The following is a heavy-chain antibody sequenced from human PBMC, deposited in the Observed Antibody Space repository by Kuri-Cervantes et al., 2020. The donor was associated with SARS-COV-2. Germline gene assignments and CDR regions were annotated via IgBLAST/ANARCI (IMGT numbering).Heavy chain of an antibody. J-gene: IGHJ6*02. CDR2: IYYSGST. V-gene: IGHV4-59*01. D-gene: IGHD6-19*01. CDR1: GGPISSYY. CDR3: AGSSGWYTYYYYGMDV. Sequence: SETLSLTCTVSGGPISSYYWSWIRQPPGKGLEWIGYIYYSGSTNYNPPLKSRVTISVDTSKNQFSLKLSSVTAADTAVYYCAGSSGWYTYYYYGMDVWGQGTTVTVSS.